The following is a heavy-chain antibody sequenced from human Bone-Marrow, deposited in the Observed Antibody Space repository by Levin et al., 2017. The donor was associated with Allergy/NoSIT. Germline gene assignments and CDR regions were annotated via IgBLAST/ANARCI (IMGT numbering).Heavy chain of an antibody. CDR3: ARRGSRVAVAGTRFDY. CDR1: GGTFSSYA. V-gene: IGHV1-69*13. CDR2: IIPIFGTA. D-gene: IGHD6-19*01. J-gene: IGHJ4*02. Sequence: SVKVSCKASGGTFSSYAISWVRQAPGQGLEWMGGIIPIFGTANYAQKFQGRVTITADESTSTAYMELSSLRSEDTAVYYCARRGSRVAVAGTRFDYWGQGTLVTVSS.